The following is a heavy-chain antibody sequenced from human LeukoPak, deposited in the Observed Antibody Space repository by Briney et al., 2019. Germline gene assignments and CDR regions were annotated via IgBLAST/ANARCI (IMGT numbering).Heavy chain of an antibody. V-gene: IGHV1-2*02. CDR1: GYTFTSHG. CDR3: ARVHSKNGDYVGY. Sequence: ASVKVSCKASGYTFTSHGISWVRQAPGQGLEWMGWINPNSGGTNYAQKFQGRVTMTRDTSISTAYMELSRLRSDDTAVYYCARVHSKNGDYVGYWGQGTLVTVSS. J-gene: IGHJ4*02. D-gene: IGHD4-17*01. CDR2: INPNSGGT.